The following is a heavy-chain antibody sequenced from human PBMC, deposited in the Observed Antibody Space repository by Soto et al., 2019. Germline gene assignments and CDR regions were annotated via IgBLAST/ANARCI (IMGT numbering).Heavy chain of an antibody. V-gene: IGHV1-18*01. CDR3: AGGPYYYDSSGYAPNY. CDR2: ISAYNGNT. D-gene: IGHD3-22*01. Sequence: ASVKVSCKASGYTFTSYGISWVRQAPGQGLEWMGWISAYNGNTNYAQKHQGRVTMTTDTSTSTAYMELRSLRSDDTAMEYCAGGPYYYDSSGYAPNYWGQGTLVTVSS. CDR1: GYTFTSYG. J-gene: IGHJ4*02.